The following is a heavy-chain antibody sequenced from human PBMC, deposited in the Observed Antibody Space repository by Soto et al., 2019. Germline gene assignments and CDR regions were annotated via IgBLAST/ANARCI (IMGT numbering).Heavy chain of an antibody. D-gene: IGHD3-22*01. V-gene: IGHV1-18*01. J-gene: IGHJ4*02. CDR2: ISAYNGNT. CDR3: VLTSYDSSGYSGY. Sequence: QVQLVQSGAEVKKPGASVKVSCKASGYTFTSYGISWVRQAPGQGLEWMGWISAYNGNTNYAQKLQGRVTMTTVTATSAAYMELRSRRSDDTAVYYCVLTSYDSSGYSGYWGQGTLVTVCS. CDR1: GYTFTSYG.